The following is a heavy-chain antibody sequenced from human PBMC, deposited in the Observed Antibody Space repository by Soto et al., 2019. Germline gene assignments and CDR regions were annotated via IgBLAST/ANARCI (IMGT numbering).Heavy chain of an antibody. D-gene: IGHD2-2*01. CDR1: GGSISSGGYY. V-gene: IGHV4-31*03. CDR2: IYYSGST. J-gene: IGHJ6*03. CDR3: ARASTPSAPYYYYDMDV. Sequence: QVQLQESGPGLVKPSQTLSLTCTVSGGSISSGGYYWSWIRQHPGKGLEWIGYIYYSGSTYYNPSLKSRVTISVDTSKNQFSLKLSSVTGADTAVYYRARASTPSAPYYYYDMDVWGKGTTVTVSS.